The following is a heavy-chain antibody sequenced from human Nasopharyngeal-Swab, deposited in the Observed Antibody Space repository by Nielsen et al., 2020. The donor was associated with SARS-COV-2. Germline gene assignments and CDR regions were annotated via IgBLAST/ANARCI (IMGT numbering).Heavy chain of an antibody. J-gene: IGHJ4*02. CDR3: AKDLGVESPLWFDY. CDR2: ISGSGGST. CDR1: GFTFSSYA. V-gene: IGHV3-23*01. Sequence: GGSLRLSCTASGFTFSSYAMSWVRQAPGKGLEWVSEISGSGGSTCYAESVKGRFTISRDNSKNTLYLQMSSLRAEDTAIYYCAKDLGVESPLWFDYWGQGTLLTVSS. D-gene: IGHD4-23*01.